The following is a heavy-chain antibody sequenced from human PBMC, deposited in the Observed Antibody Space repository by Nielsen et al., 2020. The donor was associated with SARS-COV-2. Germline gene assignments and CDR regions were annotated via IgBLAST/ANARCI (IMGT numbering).Heavy chain of an antibody. J-gene: IGHJ5*02. CDR2: ISYDGSNK. D-gene: IGHD1-26*01. CDR3: ARAHVYSGSYLPCWFDP. V-gene: IGHV3-30-3*01. Sequence: VRQMPGKGLEWVAVISYDGSNKYYADSVKGRFTISRDNSKNTLYLQMNSLRAEDTAVYYCARAHVYSGSYLPCWFDPWGQGTLVTVSS.